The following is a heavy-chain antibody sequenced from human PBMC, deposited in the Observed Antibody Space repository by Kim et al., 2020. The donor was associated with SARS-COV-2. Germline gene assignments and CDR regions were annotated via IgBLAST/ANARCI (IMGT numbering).Heavy chain of an antibody. CDR1: GFTFSSYA. V-gene: IGHV3-30*04. CDR2: ISYDGSNK. D-gene: IGHD6-19*01. J-gene: IGHJ4*02. Sequence: GGSLRLSCAASGFTFSSYAMHWVRQAPGKGLEWVAVISYDGSNKYYADSVKGRFTISRDNSKNTLYLQMNSLRAEDTAVYYCASRNSQAVAGDYWGQGTLVTVSS. CDR3: ASRNSQAVAGDY.